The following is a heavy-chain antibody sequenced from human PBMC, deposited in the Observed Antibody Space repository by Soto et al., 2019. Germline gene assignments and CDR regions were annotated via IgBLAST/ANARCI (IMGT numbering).Heavy chain of an antibody. V-gene: IGHV3-15*07. CDR1: GLTLSDIW. Sequence: GGSLRLSCVVSGLTLSDIWRNWVRQAPGKGLEWVGRIKSKAAGGTTDYAAPVKGRFSISRDDSTNTLFLHINSLRTEDTGVYYCSYGAHQYFDYWGQGALVTVSS. D-gene: IGHD4-17*01. CDR2: IKSKAAGGTT. J-gene: IGHJ4*02. CDR3: SYGAHQYFDY.